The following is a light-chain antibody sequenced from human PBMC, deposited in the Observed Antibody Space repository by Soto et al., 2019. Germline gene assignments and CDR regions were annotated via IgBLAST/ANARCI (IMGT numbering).Light chain of an antibody. CDR1: QGISSY. CDR3: QQYETFSAT. V-gene: IGKV1-8*01. CDR2: AAS. J-gene: IGKJ1*01. Sequence: AIQMTQSPSSLSASTGYRFTITCRASQGISSYLAWYQQKPGKAPKRLIYAASSLQSGVPSRFSGSGSETKFTLTIASLQPDDFATYYCQQYETFSATFGPGTTGDIK.